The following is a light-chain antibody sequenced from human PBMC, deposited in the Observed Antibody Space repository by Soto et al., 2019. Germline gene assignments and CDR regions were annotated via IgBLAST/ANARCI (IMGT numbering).Light chain of an antibody. J-gene: IGKJ5*01. CDR1: QSVSSY. CDR3: QQRSNWPIT. CDR2: AAS. Sequence: EIVLTQSPATLSLSPGERATLSCRASQSVSSYLAWYQQKPGQAPRLLIYAASNRATGIPARFSGSGSVTDFTLTVSSLEAEDFAVYCCQQRSNWPITFGQGTRLEIK. V-gene: IGKV3-11*01.